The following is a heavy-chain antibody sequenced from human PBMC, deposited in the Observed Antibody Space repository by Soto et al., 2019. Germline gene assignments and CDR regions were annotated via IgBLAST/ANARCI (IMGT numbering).Heavy chain of an antibody. V-gene: IGHV1-69*02. D-gene: IGHD3-10*01. Sequence: QVQLVQSGAEVKKPGSSVKVSCKASGGTFSSYTISWVRQAPEQGLEWMGRIIPILGIANYAQKFQGRVTITADKSTSTAYMELSSQRSEDTAVYYCARDYYGSGSYYNYFDYWGRGTLVTVSS. CDR3: ARDYYGSGSYYNYFDY. CDR2: IIPILGIA. J-gene: IGHJ4*02. CDR1: GGTFSSYT.